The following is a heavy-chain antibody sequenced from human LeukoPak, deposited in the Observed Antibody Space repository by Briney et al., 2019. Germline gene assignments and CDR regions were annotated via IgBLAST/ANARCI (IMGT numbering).Heavy chain of an antibody. CDR3: ARSPAGANYYLDV. Sequence: GGSLRLSCAASGFTFSSYEMNWVRQAPGKGLEWVSAISGSGGSTYFADSVKGRFTISRDNSKNTLYLQMNSLRAEDTAVYYCARSPAGANYYLDVWGKGTTVTISS. V-gene: IGHV3-23*01. CDR2: ISGSGGST. J-gene: IGHJ6*03. CDR1: GFTFSSYE. D-gene: IGHD1-14*01.